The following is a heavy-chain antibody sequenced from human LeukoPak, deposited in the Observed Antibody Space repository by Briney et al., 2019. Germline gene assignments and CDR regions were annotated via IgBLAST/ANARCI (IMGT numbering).Heavy chain of an antibody. J-gene: IGHJ6*02. CDR1: GFTVSSNY. V-gene: IGHV3-66*01. D-gene: IGHD3-16*02. Sequence: GGSLRLSCAASGFTVSSNYMSWVRQAPGKGLGWVSVIYSGGSTYYADSVKGRFTISRDNSKNTLYLQMNSLRAEDTAVYYCATPGGYVWGSYLGMDVWGQGTTVTVSS. CDR3: ATPGGYVWGSYLGMDV. CDR2: IYSGGST.